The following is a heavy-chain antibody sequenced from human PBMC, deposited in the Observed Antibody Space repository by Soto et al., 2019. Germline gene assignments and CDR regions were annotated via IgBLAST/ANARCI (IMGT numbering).Heavy chain of an antibody. CDR2: ICHRGST. D-gene: IGHD3-10*01. Sequence: SETLSLTCAVSGYSISSGYYWGWTRQSPGKGLEWIGSICHRGSTYYNPSLKSRVTISLDTSKNQFSLRLTSVAAADTAVYYCVRGGDTMVRGVIIFYDYGMDVWGQGXTVTVSS. J-gene: IGHJ6*02. CDR3: VRGGDTMVRGVIIFYDYGMDV. V-gene: IGHV4-38-2*01. CDR1: GYSISSGYY.